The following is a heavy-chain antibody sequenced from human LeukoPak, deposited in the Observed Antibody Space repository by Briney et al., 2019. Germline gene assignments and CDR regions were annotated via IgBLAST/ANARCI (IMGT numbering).Heavy chain of an antibody. Sequence: GSSVKVSCKASGGTFSSYAISWVRQAPGQGLEWMGRIIPILGIANYAQKFQGRVTITADKSTSTAYMELSSLRSEDTAVYYCARGGGDRDAFDIWGQGTMVTVSS. D-gene: IGHD3-16*02. J-gene: IGHJ3*02. CDR2: IIPILGIA. CDR1: GGTFSSYA. CDR3: ARGGGDRDAFDI. V-gene: IGHV1-69*04.